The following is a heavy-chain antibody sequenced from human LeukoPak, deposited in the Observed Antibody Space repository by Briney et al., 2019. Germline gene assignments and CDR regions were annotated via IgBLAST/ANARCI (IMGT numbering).Heavy chain of an antibody. J-gene: IGHJ6*03. CDR3: AEAPYYCGSTGCYYYYMDV. Sequence: ASVTVSYKASVGTFRIYVFSWVRQAPGQGLEWMGGIVPLFDSTNYAQQFQGRVTITADESTSTVFMDLSSLTYEDTAVYYCAEAPYYCGSTGCYYYYMDVWGNGTTVTVSS. CDR2: IVPLFDST. V-gene: IGHV1-69*13. D-gene: IGHD1-26*01. CDR1: VGTFRIYV.